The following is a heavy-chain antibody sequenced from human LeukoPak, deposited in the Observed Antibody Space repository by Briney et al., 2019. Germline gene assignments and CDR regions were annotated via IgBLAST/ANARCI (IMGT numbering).Heavy chain of an antibody. CDR3: ARERTYSSGWV. J-gene: IGHJ4*02. CDR1: GFTVSSNY. CDR2: IYSGGST. D-gene: IGHD6-19*01. V-gene: IGHV3-53*01. Sequence: PGGSLRLSXAASGFTVSSNYMSWVRQAPGKGLEWVSVIYSGGSTYYADSVKGRFTISRDNSKNTLYLQMNSLRAEDTAVYYCARERTYSSGWVWGQGTLVTVSS.